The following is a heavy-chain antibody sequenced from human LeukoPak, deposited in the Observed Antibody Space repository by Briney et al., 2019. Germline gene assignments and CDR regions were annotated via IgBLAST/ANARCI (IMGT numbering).Heavy chain of an antibody. CDR3: ATHTVTTTFDY. CDR2: ISYSGTT. V-gene: IGHV4-39*01. CDR1: GDSISSSNYY. J-gene: IGHJ4*02. Sequence: SSETLSLTCTVSGDSISSSNYYWGWIRQPPGKGLEWIATISYSGTTYYSPSLGSRVTISVDTSQNQFSLRLSSVTAADTAVYYCATHTVTTTFDYWGRGTLVTVSS. D-gene: IGHD4-17*01.